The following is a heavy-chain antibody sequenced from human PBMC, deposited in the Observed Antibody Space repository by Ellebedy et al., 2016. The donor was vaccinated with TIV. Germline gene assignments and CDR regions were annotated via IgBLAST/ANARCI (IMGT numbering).Heavy chain of an antibody. Sequence: AASVKVSCKASGYTFTTYYMHWVRQAPGQGLEWMGLIHTNSGGPNYAQKFKGRVTVTRDTATSTAFLELSRLRSDDTAVYYCTRDLTNIVSGDYWGQGTLVTVSS. D-gene: IGHD5/OR15-5a*01. CDR1: GYTFTTYY. CDR2: IHTNSGGP. J-gene: IGHJ4*02. CDR3: TRDLTNIVSGDY. V-gene: IGHV1-2*02.